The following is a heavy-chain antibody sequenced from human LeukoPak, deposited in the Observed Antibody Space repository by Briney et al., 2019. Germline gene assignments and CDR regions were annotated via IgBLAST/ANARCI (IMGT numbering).Heavy chain of an antibody. CDR2: IYPGDSDT. CDR1: GYSLTSYW. V-gene: IGHV5-51*01. CDR3: ARLGIAAAGTGDGMDV. Sequence: GESLKISCKGSGYSLTSYWIGWVRQMPGKGLEWMGIIYPGDSDTRYSPSFQGQVTISADKSISTAYLQWSSLKASDTAMYYCARLGIAAAGTGDGMDVWGQGTTVTVSS. D-gene: IGHD6-13*01. J-gene: IGHJ6*02.